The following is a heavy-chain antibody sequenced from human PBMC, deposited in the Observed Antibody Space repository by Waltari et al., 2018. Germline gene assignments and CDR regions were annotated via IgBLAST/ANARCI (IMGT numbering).Heavy chain of an antibody. Sequence: EVQLLESGGGLVQPGGSLRLSCAASGFTFSSYSMSWVRQAPGKGLEWVSAISGSGGSPYYADSVKGRFTISRDNSKNTLYLQMNSLRAEDTAVYYCAKVSYGVSRGEAYWGQGTLVTVSS. D-gene: IGHD3-10*01. J-gene: IGHJ4*02. V-gene: IGHV3-23*01. CDR2: ISGSGGSP. CDR3: AKVSYGVSRGEAY. CDR1: GFTFSSYS.